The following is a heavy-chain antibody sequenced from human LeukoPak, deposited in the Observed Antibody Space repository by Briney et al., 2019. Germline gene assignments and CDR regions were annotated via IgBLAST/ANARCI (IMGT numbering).Heavy chain of an antibody. D-gene: IGHD5-18*01. V-gene: IGHV4-34*01. CDR1: GGSFSGYY. CDR2: INHSGST. J-gene: IGHJ4*02. CDR3: ARGGMNRSWIQLWAYFDY. Sequence: SETLSLTCAVYGGSFSGYYWSWIRKPPGKGLDWIGEINHSGSTNYNPSLKSRVTISVDTSKNQFSLKLSSVTAADTAVYYCARGGMNRSWIQLWAYFDYWGQGTLVTVSS.